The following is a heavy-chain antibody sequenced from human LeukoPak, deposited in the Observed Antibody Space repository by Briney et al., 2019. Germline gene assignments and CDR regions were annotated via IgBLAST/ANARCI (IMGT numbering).Heavy chain of an antibody. CDR1: GGSISSGDYS. D-gene: IGHD3-16*01. CDR3: ARGPFGGVTPGFDY. V-gene: IGHV4-30-2*01. J-gene: IGHJ4*02. CDR2: IYHSGST. Sequence: PSQTLSLTCAVSGGSISSGDYSWSWIRQPPGKGLEWIGYIYHSGSTYYNPSLKSRVTTSVDRSKNQFSLKLSSVTAADTAVYYCARGPFGGVTPGFDYWGLGTLVTVSS.